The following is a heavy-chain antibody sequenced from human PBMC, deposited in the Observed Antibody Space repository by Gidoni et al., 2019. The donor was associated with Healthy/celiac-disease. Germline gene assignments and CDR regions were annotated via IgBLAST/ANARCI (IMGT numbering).Heavy chain of an antibody. D-gene: IGHD2-2*02. V-gene: IGHV1-69*01. CDR2: IIPIFGTA. J-gene: IGHJ2*01. Sequence: EVKKPGSSVKVSCKASGGTFSSYAISWVRQAPGQGLEWMGGIIPIFGTANYAQKFQGRVTITADESTSTAYMELSSLRSEDTAVYYCASHSTKYQLLYHPVWYFDLWGRGTLVTVSS. CDR3: ASHSTKYQLLYHPVWYFDL. CDR1: GGTFSSYA.